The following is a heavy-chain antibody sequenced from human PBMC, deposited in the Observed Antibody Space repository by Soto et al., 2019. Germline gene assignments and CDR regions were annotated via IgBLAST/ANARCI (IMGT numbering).Heavy chain of an antibody. CDR1: GFTFSSYG. V-gene: IGHV3-30*18. J-gene: IGHJ4*02. Sequence: QVQLVESGGGVVQPGRSLRLSCAASGFTFSSYGMHWVRQAPGKGLEWVAVISYDGSNKYYADSVKGRFTISRDNSKNMLYLQMNSLRAEDTAVYYCAKVAVATIELGAHFDYWGQGTLVTVSS. CDR3: AKVAVATIELGAHFDY. D-gene: IGHD5-12*01. CDR2: ISYDGSNK.